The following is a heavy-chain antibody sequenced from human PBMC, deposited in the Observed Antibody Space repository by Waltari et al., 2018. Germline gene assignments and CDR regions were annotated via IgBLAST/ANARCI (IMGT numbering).Heavy chain of an antibody. CDR1: GYTFTSYD. CDR2: VNPKGGKP. Sequence: QVQLVQSGAEVKKPGASVKVSCKASGYTFTSYDINWVRPARGQGLEWMGWVNPKGGKPGHEKKFQGRVTMTRTTSICTAYMELSSLRAEDTAVYYWARGGYWWLRAGYFDLWGRGTLVTVSS. CDR3: ARGGYWWLRAGYFDL. J-gene: IGHJ2*01. D-gene: IGHD5-12*01. V-gene: IGHV1-8*02.